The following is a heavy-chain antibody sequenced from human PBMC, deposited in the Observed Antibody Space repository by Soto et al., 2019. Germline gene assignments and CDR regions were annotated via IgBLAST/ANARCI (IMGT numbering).Heavy chain of an antibody. CDR3: ARELNHCYYDYYYYGMDV. CDR1: GFTFSSYA. CDR2: ISYDGINK. Sequence: QVQLVESGGGVVQPGRSLRLSCAASGFTFSSYAMHWVRQAPGKGLEWVAVISYDGINKYYADSVKGRFTISRDNSKNALYLQMNSLRAEDTAVYYCARELNHCYYDYYYYGMDVWGHGTTVTVSS. D-gene: IGHD3-10*01. J-gene: IGHJ6*02. V-gene: IGHV3-30-3*01.